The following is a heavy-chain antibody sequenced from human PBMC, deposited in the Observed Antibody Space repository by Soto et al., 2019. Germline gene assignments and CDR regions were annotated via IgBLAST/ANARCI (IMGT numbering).Heavy chain of an antibody. CDR3: ASGITHMGV. CDR1: RFTFSSYW. J-gene: IGHJ6*01. V-gene: IGHV3-7*05. CDR2: IKQDGSEK. Sequence: GGSLRLSCAASRFTFSSYWMSWVRQAPGKGLEWVANIKQDGSEKYYVDSVKCRFTISRYNAKNSLFLQMNSLRAEDTAVYYCASGITHMGVWGQGTTVPVSS. D-gene: IGHD1-20*01.